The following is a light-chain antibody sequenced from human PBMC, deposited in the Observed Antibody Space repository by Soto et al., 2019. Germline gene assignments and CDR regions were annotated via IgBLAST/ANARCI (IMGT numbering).Light chain of an antibody. CDR2: GAS. V-gene: IGKV3-15*01. CDR1: QSIFTN. Sequence: EVVMTQSPATLSVSPGERVTLSCSASQSIFTNLAWSQHKPGQAPRLLIYGASTRATGFPARFSGSGSETEFTLTISSLQSEDFAVNYCQQYNNWPYTLGQGTKLEIK. CDR3: QQYNNWPYT. J-gene: IGKJ2*01.